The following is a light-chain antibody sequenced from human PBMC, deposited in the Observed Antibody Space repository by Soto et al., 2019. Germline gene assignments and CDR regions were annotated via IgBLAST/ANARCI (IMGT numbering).Light chain of an antibody. CDR2: DAS. J-gene: IGKJ4*01. CDR3: QQRSNWHPIIT. Sequence: EIVLTQSPATLSLSPAERATRSCRASQSVTTYLAWYQQKPGQAPRLLIYDASNRAPGIPARFSGSGSGTDFTLTVSSLEPEDSALYYCQQRSNWHPIITFGGGTKVDIK. V-gene: IGKV3D-11*02. CDR1: QSVTTY.